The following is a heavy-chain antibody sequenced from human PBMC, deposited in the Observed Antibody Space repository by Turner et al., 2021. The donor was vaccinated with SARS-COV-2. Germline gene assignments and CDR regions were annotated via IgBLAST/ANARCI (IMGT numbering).Heavy chain of an antibody. CDR2: ISSNSGSR. J-gene: IGHJ4*02. V-gene: IGHV3-21*02. D-gene: IGHD1-1*01. CDR1: GFNFSNFV. CDR3: ARTSPSISGIIIDY. Sequence: EVQLVESGGGLVKSGGSLRLSCAVSGFNFSNFVMSWVRQAPGKGREWVSSISSNSGSRYYADSMRGRITISRDNAKNSLYLQVNSLRVEDAAFYYCARTSPSISGIIIDYWGQGTLVTVSS.